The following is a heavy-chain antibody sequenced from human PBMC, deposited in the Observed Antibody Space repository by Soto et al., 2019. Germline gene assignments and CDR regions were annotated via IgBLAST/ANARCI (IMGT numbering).Heavy chain of an antibody. CDR3: AREIGDTYDTSGDYDL. CDR1: GFTLSSYA. D-gene: IGHD3-22*01. Sequence: QPGWSLRLSCSASGFTLSSYAMSWVRQAPGKGLEWVSTIDNSGGTTYYADSVKGRFIISRDMSKNTLYLQMNSLRAEDTAVYYYAREIGDTYDTSGDYDLLGQGT. CDR2: IDNSGGTT. V-gene: IGHV3-23*01. J-gene: IGHJ5*02.